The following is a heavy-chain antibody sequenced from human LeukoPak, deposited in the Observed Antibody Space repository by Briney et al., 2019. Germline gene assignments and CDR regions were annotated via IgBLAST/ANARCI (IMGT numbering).Heavy chain of an antibody. D-gene: IGHD3-10*01. CDR1: GDSVSRNITA. V-gene: IGHV6-1*01. CDR2: TYYRSKWYH. J-gene: IGHJ6*03. Sequence: PQTLSLTCAISGDSVSRNITAWNWLRQSPSRGLEWLGRTYYRSKWYHDYAVSVKSRITINPDTSKNQFSLQLNSVTPEDTAVYYCARGYYMDVWGKGTTVTVSS. CDR3: ARGYYMDV.